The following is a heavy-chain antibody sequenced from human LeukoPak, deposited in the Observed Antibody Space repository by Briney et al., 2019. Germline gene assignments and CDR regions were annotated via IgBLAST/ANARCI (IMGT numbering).Heavy chain of an antibody. CDR1: GGSISSSSYY. Sequence: SETLSLTCTVSGGSISSSSYYWGLIRQPPGKGLQWIGSIYYSGSTNYNPSLKSRVTISVDTSKNQFSLKLSSVTAADTAVYYCARLRSTYWYFDLWGRGTLVTVSS. V-gene: IGHV4-39*07. D-gene: IGHD4-17*01. J-gene: IGHJ2*01. CDR3: ARLRSTYWYFDL. CDR2: IYYSGST.